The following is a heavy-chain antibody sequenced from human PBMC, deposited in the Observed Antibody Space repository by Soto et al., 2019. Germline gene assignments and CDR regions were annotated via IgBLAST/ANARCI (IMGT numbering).Heavy chain of an antibody. CDR3: ARDLGYCSGGSCYSVIDY. Sequence: QLQLVESGGGVVRPGTSLRLSCAASGVAFSSFAFNGAARPPAKGLGGGAWIWYDATFRYYADSVRGRFTISRDNSKNMVYLEMNSLRAEDTAVYYCARDLGYCSGGSCYSVIDYWGQGTLVTVSS. D-gene: IGHD2-15*01. CDR1: GVAFSSFA. V-gene: IGHV3-33*01. J-gene: IGHJ4*02. CDR2: IWYDATFR.